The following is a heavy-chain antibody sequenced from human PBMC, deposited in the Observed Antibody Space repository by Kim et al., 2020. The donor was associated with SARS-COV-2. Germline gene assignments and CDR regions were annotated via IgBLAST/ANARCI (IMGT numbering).Heavy chain of an antibody. V-gene: IGHV3-21*01. CDR2: ISSSSSYI. J-gene: IGHJ3*02. D-gene: IGHD3-22*01. CDR1: GFTFSSYS. CDR3: ARSSRYYDSSGYKGSDAFDI. Sequence: GGSLRLSCAASGFTFSSYSMNWVRQAPGKGLEWVSSISSSSSYIYYADSVKGRFTISRDNAKNSLYLQMNSLRAEDTAVYYCARSSRYYDSSGYKGSDAFDIWGQGTMVTVSS.